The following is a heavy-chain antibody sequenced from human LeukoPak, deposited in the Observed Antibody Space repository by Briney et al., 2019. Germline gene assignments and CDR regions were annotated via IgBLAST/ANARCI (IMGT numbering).Heavy chain of an antibody. J-gene: IGHJ4*02. CDR2: ISTSEST. D-gene: IGHD1-1*01. CDR1: RGSISTYY. V-gene: IGHV4-4*09. Sequence: PSETLSLTCTIPRGSISTYYWSWIRQPPGKGLEWIGYISTSESTNYNPSLKSRITISVDTSKNQFSLNLSSVTAADTAVYYCARRRTTGTTGYFDYWGQGTLVTVSS. CDR3: ARRRTTGTTGYFDY.